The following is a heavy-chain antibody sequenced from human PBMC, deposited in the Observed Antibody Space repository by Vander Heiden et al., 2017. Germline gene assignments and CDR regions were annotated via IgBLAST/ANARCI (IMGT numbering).Heavy chain of an antibody. CDR1: GFTFSSYG. V-gene: IGHV3-48*02. J-gene: IGHJ3*02. Sequence: EVKLVAAGCGLVQPGRALCLSCVGAGFTFSSYGMDWVRQVPGKGLEWISFRGGSTTPKYYADSVRGRFTISRDNAKNSLYLQMNSLRDEDTAVYYCARGYCSNSFDKWGQGTMVTVSS. D-gene: IGHD3-16*02. CDR2: RGGSTTPK. CDR3: ARGYCSNSFDK.